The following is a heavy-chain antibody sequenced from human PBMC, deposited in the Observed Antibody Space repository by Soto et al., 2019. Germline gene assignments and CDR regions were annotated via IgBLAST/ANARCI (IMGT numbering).Heavy chain of an antibody. D-gene: IGHD1-1*01. CDR2: SSNSGSFT. CDR1: GFTLSNHD. CDR3: VKSGDNYNALDY. V-gene: IGHV3-11*06. J-gene: IGHJ4*02. Sequence: GGSLRLSCTASGFTLSNHDMSWIRQAPGKGLEWIGYSSNSGSFTRYADSVKGRFSISRDNAKNSLYLQINSLRGDDTAIYYCVKSGDNYNALDYWGQGTPVTVPS.